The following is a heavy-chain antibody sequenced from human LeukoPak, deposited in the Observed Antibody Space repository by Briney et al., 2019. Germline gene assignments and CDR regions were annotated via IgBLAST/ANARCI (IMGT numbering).Heavy chain of an antibody. CDR2: ISWNSGSI. CDR1: GFTFDDYA. J-gene: IGHJ4*02. V-gene: IGHV3-9*03. Sequence: GRSLRLSCAASGFTFDDYAMHWVRQAPGKGLEWVSGISWNSGSIGYADSVKGRFTISRDNAKNSLYLQMNSLRAEDMALYYCVKDHYDSSGYGNYFDYWGQGTLVTVSS. CDR3: VKDHYDSSGYGNYFDY. D-gene: IGHD3-22*01.